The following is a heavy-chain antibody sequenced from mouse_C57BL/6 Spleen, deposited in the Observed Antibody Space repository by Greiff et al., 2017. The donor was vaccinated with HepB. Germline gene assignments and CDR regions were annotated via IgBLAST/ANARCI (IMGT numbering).Heavy chain of an antibody. Sequence: EVQLVESGGGLVKPGGSLKLSCAASGFTFSDYGMHWVRQAPEKGLEWVAYISSGSSTIYYADTVKGRFTISSDNAKNTLFLQMTSLRSEDTAMYYCAKLRSLYYAMDYWGQGTSVTVSS. CDR3: AKLRSLYYAMDY. V-gene: IGHV5-17*01. J-gene: IGHJ4*01. CDR1: GFTFSDYG. CDR2: ISSGSSTI. D-gene: IGHD1-1*01.